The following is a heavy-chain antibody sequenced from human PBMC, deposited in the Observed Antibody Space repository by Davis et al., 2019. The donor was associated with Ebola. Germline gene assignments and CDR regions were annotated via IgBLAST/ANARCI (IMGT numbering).Heavy chain of an antibody. CDR1: GGSISSSSYY. J-gene: IGHJ6*02. CDR2: IYYSGST. Sequence: SETLSLTCTVSGGSISSSSYYWGWIRQPPGKGLEWIGSIYYSGSTYYNPSLKSRVTISVDTSKNQFSLKLSSVTAADTAVYYCARDLTLVYYYGMDVWGQGTTVTVSS. D-gene: IGHD3-10*01. CDR3: ARDLTLVYYYGMDV. V-gene: IGHV4-39*07.